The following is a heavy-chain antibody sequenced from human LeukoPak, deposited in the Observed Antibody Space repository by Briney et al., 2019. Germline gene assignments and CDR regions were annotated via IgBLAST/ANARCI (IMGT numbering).Heavy chain of an antibody. J-gene: IGHJ3*02. D-gene: IGHD1-1*01. V-gene: IGHV1-46*01. CDR2: INPSGGST. CDR3: ARDWNWNDVGGAFDI. CDR1: GYTFTSYY. Sequence: ASVKVSCKASGYTFTSYYMHWVRQAPGQGLEWMGMINPSGGSTSYAQKFQGRVTMTRDMSTSTVYMELSSLRSEDTAVYYCARDWNWNDVGGAFDIWGQGTMVTVSS.